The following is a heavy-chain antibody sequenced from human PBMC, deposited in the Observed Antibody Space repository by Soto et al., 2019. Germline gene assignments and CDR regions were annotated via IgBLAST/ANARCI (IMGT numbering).Heavy chain of an antibody. CDR2: INPSGGST. CDR3: ARDPSSPDSSGWSYFDY. CDR1: GYTFTSYY. J-gene: IGHJ4*02. Sequence: ASVKVSCKASGYTFTSYYMHWVRQAPGQGLEWMGIINPSGGSTSYAQKFQGRVTMTRDTSTSTVYMELSSLRSEDTAVYYCARDPSSPDSSGWSYFDYWGQGTLVTVSS. D-gene: IGHD6-19*01. V-gene: IGHV1-46*03.